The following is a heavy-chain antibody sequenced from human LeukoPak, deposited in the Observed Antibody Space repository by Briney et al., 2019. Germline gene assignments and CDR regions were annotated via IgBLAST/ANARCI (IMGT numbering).Heavy chain of an antibody. J-gene: IGHJ4*02. Sequence: ASVKVSCKASGYTFTSYYMHWARQAPGQRLEWMGIINPSGGSTSYAQKFQGRVTMTRDTSTSTVYMALSSLRSEDTAVYYCARASDSSGYYAPQHYFDYWGQGTPVTVSS. CDR3: ARASDSSGYYAPQHYFDY. CDR1: GYTFTSYY. D-gene: IGHD3-22*01. CDR2: INPSGGST. V-gene: IGHV1-46*03.